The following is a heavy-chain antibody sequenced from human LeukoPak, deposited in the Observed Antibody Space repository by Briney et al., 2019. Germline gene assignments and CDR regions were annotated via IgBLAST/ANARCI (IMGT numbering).Heavy chain of an antibody. Sequence: GGSLRLSCAASGLTFSNYAMHWVRQATGKGLEWVTFIRYDGTVKTYADSVKGRFTISRDNSKNTLYLQMNSLRVQDTALYYCAKTNSELGKNWFDPWGQGTLVTVSS. CDR2: IRYDGTVK. CDR1: GLTFSNYA. CDR3: AKTNSELGKNWFDP. D-gene: IGHD7-27*01. V-gene: IGHV3-30*02. J-gene: IGHJ5*02.